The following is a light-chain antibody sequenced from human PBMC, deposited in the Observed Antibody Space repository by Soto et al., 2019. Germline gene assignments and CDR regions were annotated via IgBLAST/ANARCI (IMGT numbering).Light chain of an antibody. CDR3: SSYAGSNNLV. V-gene: IGLV2-8*01. Sequence: QSALTQPPSASGSPGQSVTIPCTGTSSDVGGYNSVSWYQQHPGKVPKLMIYEVSKRPSGVPDRFSGSKSGNTASLTVSGLLAEDEADYYCSSYAGSNNLVFGGGTQLTVL. J-gene: IGLJ2*01. CDR2: EVS. CDR1: SSDVGGYNS.